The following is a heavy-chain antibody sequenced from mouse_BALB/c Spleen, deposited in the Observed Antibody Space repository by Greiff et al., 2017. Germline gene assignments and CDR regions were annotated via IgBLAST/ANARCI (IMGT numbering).Heavy chain of an antibody. V-gene: IGHV5-6*01. CDR3: SEFISPATYYAMDY. CDR2: ISSGGSYT. J-gene: IGHJ4*01. D-gene: IGHD1-2*01. Sequence: EVKLLESGGDLVKPGGSLKLSCAASGFTFSSYGMSWVRQTPDKRLEWVATISSGGSYTYYPDSVKGRFTISIDNAKNTRYLQMSSLTSEDTAMYYCSEFISPATYYAMDYWGQGTSVTVSS. CDR1: GFTFSSYG.